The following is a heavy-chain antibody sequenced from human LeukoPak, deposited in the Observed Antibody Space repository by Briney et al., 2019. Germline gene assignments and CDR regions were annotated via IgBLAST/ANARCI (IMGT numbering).Heavy chain of an antibody. V-gene: IGHV4-4*07. J-gene: IGHJ4*02. CDR3: ARSYGSGSNLFDY. CDR1: GGSISSYY. Sequence: SETLSLTCSVSGGSISSYYWSWIRQPAGKGLEWIGRIYTSGSTNYNPALKSRGTISVETTNNKFSLKLISVTAADTTVYYCARSYGSGSNLFDYWGQGTLVTVSS. CDR2: IYTSGST. D-gene: IGHD3-10*01.